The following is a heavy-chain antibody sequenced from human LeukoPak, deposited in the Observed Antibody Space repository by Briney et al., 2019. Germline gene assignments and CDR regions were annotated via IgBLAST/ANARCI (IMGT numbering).Heavy chain of an antibody. CDR2: IYYSGST. CDR3: AREWQQLVRP. Sequence: SETLSLTWTVSGGSISSGGYYWSWIRQHPGKGLEWIGYIYYSGSTYYNPSLKSRVTISVDTSKNQFSLKLGSVTAADTAVYYCAREWQQLVRPWGQGTLVTVSS. D-gene: IGHD6-13*01. J-gene: IGHJ5*02. V-gene: IGHV4-31*02. CDR1: GGSISSGGYY.